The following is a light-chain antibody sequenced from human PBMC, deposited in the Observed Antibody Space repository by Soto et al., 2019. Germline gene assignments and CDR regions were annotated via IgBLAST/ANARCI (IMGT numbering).Light chain of an antibody. V-gene: IGLV2-18*01. Sequence: QSALTQPRSVSGSPGQSVTISCTGTSTDFVSYNRVSWYQQPPGTAPKLMIYEVSKRPSGVPDRFSGSKSGNTASPTISGLQAADEADYYCSLYTSENAYVCGTGTKATVL. CDR2: EVS. J-gene: IGLJ1*01. CDR3: SLYTSENAYV. CDR1: STDFVSYNR.